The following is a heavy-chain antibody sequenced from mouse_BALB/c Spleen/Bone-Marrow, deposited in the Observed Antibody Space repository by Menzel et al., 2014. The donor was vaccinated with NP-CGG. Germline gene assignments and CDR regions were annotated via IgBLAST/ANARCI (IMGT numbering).Heavy chain of an antibody. CDR2: INPDSSTI. J-gene: IGHJ3*01. Sequence: EVKLQESGGGLVQPRGSLKLSCAASGFDFSRYWMSWVRQAPGKGLEWIGEINPDSSTINYTPSLKYKFIISRDNAKNTLYLQMSKVRSEDTALYYCSRLGYYGGFAYWGQGTLVTVSA. CDR1: GFDFSRYW. D-gene: IGHD2-3*01. V-gene: IGHV4-1*02. CDR3: SRLGYYGGFAY.